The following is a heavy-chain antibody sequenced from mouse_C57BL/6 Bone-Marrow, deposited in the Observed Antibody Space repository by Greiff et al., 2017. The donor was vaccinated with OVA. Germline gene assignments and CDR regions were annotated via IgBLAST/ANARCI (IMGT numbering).Heavy chain of an antibody. D-gene: IGHD4-1*01. CDR2: INPYNGGT. J-gene: IGHJ3*01. V-gene: IGHV1-19*01. CDR3: ARWELLFAY. CDR1: GYTFTDYY. Sequence: VQLQQSGPVLVKPGASVKMSCKASGYTFTDYYMNWVKQSHGKSLEWIGVINPYNGGTSYNQKFKGKATLTVDKSSSTAYMELNSLTSEDSAVYYCARWELLFAYWGQGTLVTVSA.